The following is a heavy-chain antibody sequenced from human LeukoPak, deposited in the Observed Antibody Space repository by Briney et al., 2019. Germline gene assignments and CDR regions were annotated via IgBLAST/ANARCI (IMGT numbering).Heavy chain of an antibody. V-gene: IGHV4-59*01. CDR1: GGSISSYY. D-gene: IGHD5-24*01. CDR2: IYYSGST. Sequence: SETLSLTCTVSGGSISSYYWSWLRQPPGKGLEWIGYIYYSGSTNYNPSLKSRVTISVDTSKNQFSLKLSSVTAADTAVYYCARKLSYWGQGTLVTVSS. J-gene: IGHJ4*02. CDR3: ARKLSY.